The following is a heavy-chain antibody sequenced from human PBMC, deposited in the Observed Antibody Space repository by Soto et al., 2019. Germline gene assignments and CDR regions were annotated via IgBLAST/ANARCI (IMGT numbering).Heavy chain of an antibody. J-gene: IGHJ4*02. D-gene: IGHD3-22*01. V-gene: IGHV3-30*03. CDR1: GFTFNNFG. CDR3: ARDAPGGSGSYYGFFDH. CDR2: ISYDGGTK. Sequence: QVQLVESGGGVVQPGSSLRLSCAGSGFTFNNFGSHWVRQVPGKGLEWVALISYDGGTKSFADSLKGRFTISRDDSKNTLYLQMNSLRAEDTAVYFCARDAPGGSGSYYGFFDHCGQGTLVTVSS.